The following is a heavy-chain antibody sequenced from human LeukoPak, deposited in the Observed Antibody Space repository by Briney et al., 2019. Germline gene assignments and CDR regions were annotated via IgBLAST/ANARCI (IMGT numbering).Heavy chain of an antibody. V-gene: IGHV4-30-4*01. D-gene: IGHD3-10*01. CDR1: GGSISSGDYY. CDR3: ARVYGSGSYLFDP. J-gene: IGHJ5*02. Sequence: SETLSLTCTVSGGSISSGDYYWGWIRQPPGKGLEWLVYLYYSGSNYYNPSLKSRVTISVDTSKNQFSLKLCSVTAADTAVYYCARVYGSGSYLFDPWGQGTLVTVSS. CDR2: LYYSGSN.